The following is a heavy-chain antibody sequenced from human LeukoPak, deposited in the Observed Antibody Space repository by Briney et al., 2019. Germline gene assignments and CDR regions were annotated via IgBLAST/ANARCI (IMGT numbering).Heavy chain of an antibody. Sequence: SQTLSLTCAVSGGSIGSGGYSWSWIRQPPGKGLEWIGYIYHSGSTYYNPSLKSRVTISVDRSKNQFSLKLSSVTAADTAVYYCARVLLWALAFDIWGQGTMVTVSS. CDR1: GGSIGSGGYS. CDR2: IYHSGST. CDR3: ARVLLWALAFDI. V-gene: IGHV4-30-2*01. J-gene: IGHJ3*02. D-gene: IGHD3-10*01.